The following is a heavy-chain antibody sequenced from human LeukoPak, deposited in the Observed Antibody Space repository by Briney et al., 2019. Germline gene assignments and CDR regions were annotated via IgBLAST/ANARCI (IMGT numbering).Heavy chain of an antibody. J-gene: IGHJ4*02. D-gene: IGHD2-8*01. CDR3: ARGVGNGYIDY. Sequence: GGSLRLSCAVSGFTFRDYEINWVRQTPGKGLEWVSYISSSGTTIYYADSVRGRFTISRDNAKNSLYLQMSSLRAEDSAVYFCARGVGNGYIDYWGQGTLVTVSS. CDR2: ISSSGTTI. CDR1: GFTFRDYE. V-gene: IGHV3-48*03.